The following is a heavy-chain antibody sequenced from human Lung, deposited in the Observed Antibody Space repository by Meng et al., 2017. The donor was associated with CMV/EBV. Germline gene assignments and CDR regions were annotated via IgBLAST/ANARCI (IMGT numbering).Heavy chain of an antibody. J-gene: IGHJ6*02. Sequence: GGSXRLXXAASGLTVNNNFLTWVRQAPGKGLEWVSVMYSGGSTYYTDSVKGRFTLSRDKSKNTLYLQMNRLRVEDTGVYYCVKDMYWDQSYHGMDVWGQGTTVXVSS. CDR1: GLTVNNNF. D-gene: IGHD2-8*02. CDR3: VKDMYWDQSYHGMDV. V-gene: IGHV3-66*02. CDR2: MYSGGST.